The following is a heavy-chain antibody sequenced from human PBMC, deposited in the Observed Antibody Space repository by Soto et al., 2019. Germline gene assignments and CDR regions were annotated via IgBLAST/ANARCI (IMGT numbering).Heavy chain of an antibody. Sequence: ASVKVSCKASGYSFTDYHIHWVRQAPGQGLEWLGRINPKSGGTSTAQKFQGWVTMARDRSISTVYMELTRLRSDDTAVYFCARGHSTDCSNGVCSFFYNHEMDVWGQGTTVTVSS. V-gene: IGHV1-2*04. CDR1: GYSFTDYH. CDR2: INPKSGGT. CDR3: ARGHSTDCSNGVCSFFYNHEMDV. J-gene: IGHJ6*02. D-gene: IGHD2-8*01.